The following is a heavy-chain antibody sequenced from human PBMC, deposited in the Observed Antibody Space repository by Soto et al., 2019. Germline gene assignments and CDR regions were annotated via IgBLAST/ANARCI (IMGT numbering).Heavy chain of an antibody. CDR1: GDSISSSSYY. CDR2: IHSGGTT. J-gene: IGHJ4*02. V-gene: IGHV4-39*01. CDR3: ARHRTPRFGADYFDY. Sequence: PSETLSLTCTVSGDSISSSSYYWGWIRQPPGKGLEWIGTIHSGGTTYYNPSLKSRVAIFVDTSKNEFSLNLNSVTAADTAVYYCARHRTPRFGADYFDYWGQGMLVTVSS. D-gene: IGHD1-26*01.